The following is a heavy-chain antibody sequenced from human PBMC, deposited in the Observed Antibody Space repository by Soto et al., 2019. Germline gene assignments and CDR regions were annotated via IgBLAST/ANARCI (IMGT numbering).Heavy chain of an antibody. CDR3: ARGSRYCTNGVCFNDY. D-gene: IGHD2-8*01. Sequence: ASVKVSCKASGYTITSYDINWVRQATGQGLEWMGWMNPNSGNTGYAQKFQGRVTMTRNTSISTAYMELSSLRSEDTAVYYCARGSRYCTNGVCFNDYWGQGTLVTVSS. CDR1: GYTITSYD. CDR2: MNPNSGNT. J-gene: IGHJ4*02. V-gene: IGHV1-8*01.